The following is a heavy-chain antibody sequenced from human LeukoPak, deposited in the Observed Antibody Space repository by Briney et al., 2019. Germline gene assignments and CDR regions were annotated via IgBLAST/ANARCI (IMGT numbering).Heavy chain of an antibody. Sequence: PGGSLRLSCAASGFTFSSYGMHWVRQAPGKGLEWVAVISYDGSNKYYADSVKGRFAISRDNSKNTLYLQMNSLRAEDTAVYYCAGGYYYDSSGSTPSYPWGQGTLVTVSS. CDR2: ISYDGSNK. V-gene: IGHV3-30*03. J-gene: IGHJ5*02. CDR3: AGGYYYDSSGSTPSYP. D-gene: IGHD3-22*01. CDR1: GFTFSSYG.